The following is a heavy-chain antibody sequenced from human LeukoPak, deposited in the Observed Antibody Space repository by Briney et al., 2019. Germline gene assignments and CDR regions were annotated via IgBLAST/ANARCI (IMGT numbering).Heavy chain of an antibody. CDR2: INHSGST. V-gene: IGHV4-34*01. Sequence: SETLSLTCAVYGGSFSGYYWSWIRQPPGKGLEWIGEINHSGSTNYNPSLKSRVTISVDTSKNQFSLKLSSVTAADTAVYYCARGGRGSSWYRSGDWFDPRGQGTLVTVSS. CDR1: GGSFSGYY. D-gene: IGHD6-13*01. J-gene: IGHJ5*02. CDR3: ARGGRGSSWYRSGDWFDP.